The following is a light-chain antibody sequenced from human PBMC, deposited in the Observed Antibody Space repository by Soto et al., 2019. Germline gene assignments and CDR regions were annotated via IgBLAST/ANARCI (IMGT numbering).Light chain of an antibody. CDR1: SSNIGSNT. V-gene: IGLV1-44*01. CDR2: SNN. J-gene: IGLJ1*01. Sequence: QAVLTQPPSASGTPGQRVTISCSGSSSNIGSNTVNWYQQLPGTAPKLLIYSNNQRPSGVPDRFSGSKSGTSASLAISWLQSEDEGDYYCAAWEDSLNGYVFGSGTKLTVL. CDR3: AAWEDSLNGYV.